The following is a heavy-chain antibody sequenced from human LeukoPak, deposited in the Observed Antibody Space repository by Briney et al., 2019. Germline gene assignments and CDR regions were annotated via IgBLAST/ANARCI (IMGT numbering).Heavy chain of an antibody. V-gene: IGHV3-30*04. CDR2: ISYDGSNE. CDR1: GFTFSSYV. Sequence: GGSLRLSCAASGFTFSSYVMHWVRQAPGKGLEGVAIISYDGSNEYYTDSVKGRFTISRDNSKNTLYLQMNSLRAEDTAVYYCARVGGYNSFDYWGQGTLVTVSS. CDR3: ARVGGYNSFDY. J-gene: IGHJ4*02. D-gene: IGHD5-24*01.